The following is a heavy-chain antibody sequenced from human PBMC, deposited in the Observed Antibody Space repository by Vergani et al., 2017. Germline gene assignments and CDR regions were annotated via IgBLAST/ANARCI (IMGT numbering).Heavy chain of an antibody. CDR2: ISSSSSTI. J-gene: IGHJ6*02. V-gene: IGHV3-48*04. CDR3: ARGPYSSSWYPPGMDV. Sequence: EVQLVESGGGLVQPGGSLRLSCAASGFTFSSYSMNWVRQAPGKGLEWVSYISSSSSTIYYAASVKGRFTISRDNAKNSLYLQMNSLRAEDTAVYYCARGPYSSSWYPPGMDVWGQGTTVTVSS. D-gene: IGHD6-13*01. CDR1: GFTFSSYS.